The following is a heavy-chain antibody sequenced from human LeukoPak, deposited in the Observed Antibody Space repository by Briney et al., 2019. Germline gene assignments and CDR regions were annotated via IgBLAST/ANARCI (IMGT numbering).Heavy chain of an antibody. D-gene: IGHD5-18*01. J-gene: IGHJ6*03. Sequence: PGGSLRLSCAASGFTFSSYEMNWVRQAPGKGLEWVSYISSSGSTIYYADSVKGRFTISRDNAKNSLYLQMNSLRAEDTAVYYCARDPHTAMVPWYMDVWGKGPRSPSP. CDR2: ISSSGSTI. CDR1: GFTFSSYE. CDR3: ARDPHTAMVPWYMDV. V-gene: IGHV3-48*03.